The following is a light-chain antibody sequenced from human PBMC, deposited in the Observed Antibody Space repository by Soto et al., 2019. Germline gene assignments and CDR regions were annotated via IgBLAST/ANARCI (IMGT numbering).Light chain of an antibody. CDR2: DVS. Sequence: DIQMTQSPSTLSASVGDTVTVTCRASQSVSGWLAWYQQKPGEAPKLLIYDVSSLETGVPSRFSGSGSGTEFTLTISGLQPDDFATYYCQQFNSYPLTFGGGTKVDIK. J-gene: IGKJ4*01. CDR3: QQFNSYPLT. V-gene: IGKV1-5*01. CDR1: QSVSGW.